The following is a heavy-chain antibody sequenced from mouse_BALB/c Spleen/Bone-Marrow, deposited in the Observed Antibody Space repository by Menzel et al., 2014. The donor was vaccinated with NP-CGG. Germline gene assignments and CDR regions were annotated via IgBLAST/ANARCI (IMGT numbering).Heavy chain of an antibody. Sequence: EVQLVESGGGLVKPGGSLKPSCAASGFTFSDYYMYWVRQTPEKRLEWVATISDGGSYTYYPDSVKGRFTISRDNAKNNLYLQMSSLKSEDTAMYYCARALYGSSYGFAYWGQGTLVTVSA. V-gene: IGHV5-4*02. D-gene: IGHD1-1*01. CDR2: ISDGGSYT. J-gene: IGHJ3*01. CDR1: GFTFSDYY. CDR3: ARALYGSSYGFAY.